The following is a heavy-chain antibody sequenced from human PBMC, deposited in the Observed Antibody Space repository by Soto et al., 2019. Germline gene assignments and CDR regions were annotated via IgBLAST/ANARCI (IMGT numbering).Heavy chain of an antibody. CDR1: GYTFTGYY. Sequence: ASVKVSCKGSGYTFTGYYMDWVRQAPGQGLEWMGWINPNSGGTNYAQKFQGWVTMTRDTSISTAYMELSRLRSDDTAVYYCARAAYCDSSGYYYYGMDVWGQGTTVTVS. D-gene: IGHD3-22*01. J-gene: IGHJ6*02. V-gene: IGHV1-2*04. CDR2: INPNSGGT. CDR3: ARAAYCDSSGYYYYGMDV.